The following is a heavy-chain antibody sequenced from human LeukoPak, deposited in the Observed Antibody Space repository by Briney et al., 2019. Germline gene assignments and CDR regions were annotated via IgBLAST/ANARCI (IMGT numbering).Heavy chain of an antibody. Sequence: PGGSLRLSCAASGFTFSSSWMSWVRQAPGKGLEWVTNIKPDGSEEYYVDSVKGRFTISRDNAKNSLYLQMNSLRAEDTALYYCARDTVGVTDYWGQGTLVTVSS. D-gene: IGHD1-26*01. CDR2: IKPDGSEE. CDR3: ARDTVGVTDY. V-gene: IGHV3-7*01. CDR1: GFTFSSSW. J-gene: IGHJ4*02.